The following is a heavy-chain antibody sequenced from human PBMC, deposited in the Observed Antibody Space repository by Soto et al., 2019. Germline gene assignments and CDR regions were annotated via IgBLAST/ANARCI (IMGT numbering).Heavy chain of an antibody. CDR1: GYTFTSYG. CDR3: ARGSYGDYLFDY. V-gene: IGHV1-18*01. J-gene: IGHJ4*02. Sequence: ASVKVSCKASGYTFTSYGISWVRQAPGQGLEWMGWITPYNGNTNYAQNLQGRVTMTTDTSTSAAYMELRSLRSDDTAVYYCARGSYGDYLFDYWGQGALVTVSS. CDR2: ITPYNGNT. D-gene: IGHD4-17*01.